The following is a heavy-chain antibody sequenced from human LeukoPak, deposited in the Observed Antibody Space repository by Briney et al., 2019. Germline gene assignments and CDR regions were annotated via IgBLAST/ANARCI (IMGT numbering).Heavy chain of an antibody. V-gene: IGHV4-59*01. J-gene: IGHJ4*02. Sequence: PSETLSLTCTVSGGSISSYYWSWIRQPPGKGLEWIGYIYYSGSTNYNPSLKSRVTISVDTSKNQFSLKLSSVTAADTAVYYCARGDSSREALDYWGQGTLVTVSS. CDR1: GGSISSYY. CDR3: ARGDSSREALDY. D-gene: IGHD3-22*01. CDR2: IYYSGST.